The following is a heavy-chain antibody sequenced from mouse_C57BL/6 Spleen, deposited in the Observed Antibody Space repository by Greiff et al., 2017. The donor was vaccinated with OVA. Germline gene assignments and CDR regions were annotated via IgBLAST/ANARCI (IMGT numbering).Heavy chain of an antibody. CDR3: ARGGLRWYFDV. CDR1: GYAFTNYL. D-gene: IGHD2-4*01. J-gene: IGHJ1*03. CDR2: INPGSGGT. V-gene: IGHV1-54*01. Sequence: QVQLQQSGAELVRPGTSVKVSCKASGYAFTNYLIEWVKQRPGQGLEWIGVINPGSGGTNYNEKFKGKGTLTADKSSSTAYMQRSSLTSEDSAVYFCARGGLRWYFDVWGTGTTVTVSS.